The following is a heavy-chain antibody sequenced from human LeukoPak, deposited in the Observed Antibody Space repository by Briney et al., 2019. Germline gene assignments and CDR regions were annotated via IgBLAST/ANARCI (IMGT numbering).Heavy chain of an antibody. CDR1: GGSISSSSYY. CDR2: IYYSGST. Sequence: SETLSLTCTVSGGSISSSSYYWGWIRQPPGKGLEWIGSIYYSGSTYYNPSLKSRVTISVDTSKNQFSLKLSSVTAADTAVYYCARGHYDILTGYYNKANFDYWGQGTLVTVSS. D-gene: IGHD3-9*01. V-gene: IGHV4-39*07. CDR3: ARGHYDILTGYYNKANFDY. J-gene: IGHJ4*02.